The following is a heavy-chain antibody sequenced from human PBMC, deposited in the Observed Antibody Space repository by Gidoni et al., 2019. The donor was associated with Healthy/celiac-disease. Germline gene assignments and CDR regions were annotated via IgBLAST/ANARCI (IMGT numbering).Heavy chain of an antibody. J-gene: IGHJ3*02. CDR1: GGSFSSCGYY. V-gene: IGHV4-31*03. CDR3: ARDRDYSASAGPKMTTVPRKRRPDAFDI. D-gene: IGHD4-17*01. Sequence: QVQLQESGPGLVKPSQTLSLTCTVSGGSFSSCGYYWSWIRQHPGKGLEWIGYIYYSGSTYYNPSLKSRVTISVDTSKNQFSLKLSSVTAADTAVYYCARDRDYSASAGPKMTTVPRKRRPDAFDIWGQGTMVTVSS. CDR2: IYYSGST.